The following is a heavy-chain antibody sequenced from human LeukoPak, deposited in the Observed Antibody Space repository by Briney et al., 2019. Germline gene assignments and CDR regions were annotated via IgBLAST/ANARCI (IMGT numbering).Heavy chain of an antibody. J-gene: IGHJ4*02. D-gene: IGHD6-13*01. V-gene: IGHV3-13*01. Sequence: GGSLRLSCAASGFTFSSYDMHWVRQATGKGLEWVSAIGTAGDTYYPGSVKGRFTISRENAKNSLYLQMNSLRAGDTAVYYCARGRGSSWYPWLDYWGQGTLVTVSS. CDR3: ARGRGSSWYPWLDY. CDR1: GFTFSSYD. CDR2: IGTAGDT.